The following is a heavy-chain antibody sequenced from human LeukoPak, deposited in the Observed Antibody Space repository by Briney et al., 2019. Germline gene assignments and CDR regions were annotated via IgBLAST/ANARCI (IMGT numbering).Heavy chain of an antibody. CDR3: AREDAAAAPWFDP. J-gene: IGHJ5*02. CDR1: GYTFTGYY. D-gene: IGHD6-13*01. V-gene: IGHV1-2*02. Sequence: ASVKVSCKASGYTFTGYYMHWVRQAPGQGLEWMGWINPNSGGTNYAQKFQGRVTMTRDTSISTAYMELSRLRSDDTAVYYCAREDAAAAPWFDPWGQGTLVTVS. CDR2: INPNSGGT.